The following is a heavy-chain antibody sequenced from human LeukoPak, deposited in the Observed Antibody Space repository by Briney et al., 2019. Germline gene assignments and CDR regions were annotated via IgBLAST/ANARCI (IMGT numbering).Heavy chain of an antibody. CDR3: ARDYDYGDYPGY. CDR2: INWNGGRT. Sequence: PGGSLRLSCAASGFTFSYYEMNWVRQAPGNGLEWVSGINWNGGRTGYADSAKGRFTISRDNAKNSLYLQMNSLRAEDTALYYCARDYDYGDYPGYWGQGTLVTVSS. J-gene: IGHJ4*02. V-gene: IGHV3-20*04. CDR1: GFTFSYYE. D-gene: IGHD4-17*01.